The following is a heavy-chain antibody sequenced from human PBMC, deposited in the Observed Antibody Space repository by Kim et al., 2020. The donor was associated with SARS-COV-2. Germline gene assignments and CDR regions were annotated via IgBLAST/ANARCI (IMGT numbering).Heavy chain of an antibody. V-gene: IGHV1-2*02. CDR2: K. D-gene: IGHD6-13*01. CDR3: ARGRQPHFDY. Sequence: KNYAQKFQGRVTMTRDTSISTAYMELSRRRSDDTAVYYCARGRQPHFDYWGQGTLVTVSS. J-gene: IGHJ4*02.